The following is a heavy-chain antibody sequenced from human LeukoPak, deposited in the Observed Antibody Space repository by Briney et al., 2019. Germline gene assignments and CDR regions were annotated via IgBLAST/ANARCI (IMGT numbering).Heavy chain of an antibody. J-gene: IGHJ4*02. CDR2: IRSKAYGGTT. D-gene: IGHD6-19*01. CDR3: TRFTGYNSGWYWFYFDS. V-gene: IGHV3-49*04. CDR1: GITFGDYA. Sequence: GRSLRLSCTASGITFGDYAMSWVRQAPGKGLEWVGFIRSKAYGGTTEYAASVKGRFTISRDDSRSIAYLQMNSLKTEDTAVYYCTRFTGYNSGWYWFYFDSWGQGTLVTVSS.